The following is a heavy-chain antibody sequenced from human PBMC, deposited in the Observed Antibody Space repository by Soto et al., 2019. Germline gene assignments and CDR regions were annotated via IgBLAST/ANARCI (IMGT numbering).Heavy chain of an antibody. CDR1: GGSISRYY. J-gene: IGHJ5*02. D-gene: IGHD2-2*01. CDR2: IYYSGST. V-gene: IGHV4-59*12. CDR3: ARELFSTTFGWFDP. Sequence: PSETLSLTCTVSGGSISRYYLSWIRQPPGKGLEWIGYIYYSGSTNYHPSLKRRVTISVDTSKNQFSLKLSSVTAADTAVYYCARELFSTTFGWFDPWGQGSLVTVS.